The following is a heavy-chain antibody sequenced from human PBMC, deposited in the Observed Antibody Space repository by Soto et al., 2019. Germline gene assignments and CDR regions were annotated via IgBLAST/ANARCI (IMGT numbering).Heavy chain of an antibody. J-gene: IGHJ4*02. CDR2: IGVSGDTT. Sequence: EVQLLESGGGLVQPGGSLRLSCAASGFTFSSYAMSWVRQAPGKGLEWVSAIGVSGDTTYYADSVKGRFTISRNDSMNTLYLQMRSLRAEETAVYYCAKIRRSGELRSLYWGQGTLVTVSS. CDR3: AKIRRSGELRSLY. D-gene: IGHD3-10*01. V-gene: IGHV3-23*01. CDR1: GFTFSSYA.